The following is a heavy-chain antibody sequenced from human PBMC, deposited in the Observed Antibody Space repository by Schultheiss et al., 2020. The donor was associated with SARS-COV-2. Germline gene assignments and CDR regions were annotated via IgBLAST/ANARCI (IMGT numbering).Heavy chain of an antibody. Sequence: SETLSLTCAVYGGSFSGYYWSWIRQHPGKGLEWIGYIDYSGRIFYNPSLKSRLTMSVDTSKNQFSLRLRSVTASDTAVYFCGRMNLYSFDYWGRGTLVTVSS. CDR1: GGSFSGYY. CDR3: GRMNLYSFDY. D-gene: IGHD1-14*01. CDR2: IDYSGRI. V-gene: IGHV4-34*10. J-gene: IGHJ4*02.